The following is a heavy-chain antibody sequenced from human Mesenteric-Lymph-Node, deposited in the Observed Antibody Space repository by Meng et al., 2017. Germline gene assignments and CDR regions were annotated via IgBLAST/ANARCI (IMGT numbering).Heavy chain of an antibody. Sequence: SETLSLTCTVSGGSISSSSYYWGWIRQPAGKGLEWIERIYISGSTNYNPSLKSRVTVSVDTSKNQFSLKLSSVTAADTAVYYCAREQSYDYAWGTYRSNDAFDIWGQGTPVTVSS. V-gene: IGHV4-61*02. CDR3: AREQSYDYAWGTYRSNDAFDI. CDR2: IYISGST. CDR1: GGSISSSSYY. D-gene: IGHD3-16*02. J-gene: IGHJ3*02.